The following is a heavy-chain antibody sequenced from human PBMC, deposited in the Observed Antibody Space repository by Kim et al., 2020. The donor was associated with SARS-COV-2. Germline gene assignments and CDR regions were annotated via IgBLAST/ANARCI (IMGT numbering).Heavy chain of an antibody. CDR3: ARSSGTLPFFDY. D-gene: IGHD1-26*01. Sequence: TNAAQKFQGRVTRARDTSTSTVYLELSSLRSEDTAVYYCARSSGTLPFFDYWGQGTLVTVSS. V-gene: IGHV1-46*01. J-gene: IGHJ4*02. CDR2: T.